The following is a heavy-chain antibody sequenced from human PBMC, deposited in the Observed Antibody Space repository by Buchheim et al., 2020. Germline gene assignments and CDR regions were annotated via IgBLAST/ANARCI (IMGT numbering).Heavy chain of an antibody. CDR3: AREGYLCSGGRCS. Sequence: EVQLVESGGGLVQPGGSVRLSCAASGFTVSSNYMSWVRQAPGKGLEWVSVIHSGGSTYYADSVKCRFTISRDNSKNTLYLQMNSLREEDTAVYYCAREGYLCSGGRCSWGQRTL. D-gene: IGHD2-15*01. CDR2: IHSGGST. CDR1: GFTVSSNY. J-gene: IGHJ5*02. V-gene: IGHV3-66*01.